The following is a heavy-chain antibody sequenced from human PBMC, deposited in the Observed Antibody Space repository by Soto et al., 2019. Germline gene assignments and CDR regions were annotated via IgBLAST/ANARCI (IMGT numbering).Heavy chain of an antibody. CDR2: IYPGDSDT. J-gene: IGHJ6*01. Sequence: GEALKISCMGSGWNVSTWHNFTSYSIAWVRQMPGEGLEWMGIIYPGDSDTRYNPSFQGQVTISSDKSINSAYLQWSSLKASDTATYYCAGGGVWGVITLTRHYYGMAVCGQGTTVPVSS. CDR3: AGGGVWGVITLTRHYYGMAV. CDR1: GWNVSTWHNFTSYS. D-gene: IGHD3-10*01. V-gene: IGHV5-51*01.